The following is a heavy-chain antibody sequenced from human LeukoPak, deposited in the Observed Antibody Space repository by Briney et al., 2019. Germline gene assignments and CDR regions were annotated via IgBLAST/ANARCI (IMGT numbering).Heavy chain of an antibody. Sequence: SETLSFTCAVYGGSFSGYYWSWIRQPPGKGLEWIGEINHSGSTNYNPSLKSRVTISVDTSKNQFSLKLSSVTAADTAVYYCARGSDSMVRGVIRYFDYWGQGTLVTVSS. J-gene: IGHJ4*02. CDR3: ARGSDSMVRGVIRYFDY. CDR2: INHSGST. CDR1: GGSFSGYY. D-gene: IGHD3-10*01. V-gene: IGHV4-34*01.